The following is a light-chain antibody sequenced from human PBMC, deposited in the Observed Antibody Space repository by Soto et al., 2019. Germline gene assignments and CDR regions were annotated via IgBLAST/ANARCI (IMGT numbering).Light chain of an antibody. CDR1: SSNIGSNY. CDR2: RNN. Sequence: QSVLTQPPSASGTPGQRVTISCSGSSSNIGSNYVYWYQHLTGTAPKLLIYRNNQRPSGVPDRFSGSKSGTSASLTISGLQAEDEADYYCSSYTSSSTQVFGGGTKVTVL. J-gene: IGLJ2*01. V-gene: IGLV1-47*01. CDR3: SSYTSSSTQV.